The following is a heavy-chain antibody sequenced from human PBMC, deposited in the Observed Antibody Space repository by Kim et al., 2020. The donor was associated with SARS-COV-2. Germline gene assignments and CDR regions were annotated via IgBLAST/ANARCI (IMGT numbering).Heavy chain of an antibody. V-gene: IGHV5-51*01. CDR2: T. Sequence: TRYRPSFQGRVTMSVDKSISSAYLHWSSLNASDTAIYYCARSNVVYGMDVWGKGTTVTVSS. CDR3: ARSNVVYGMDV. J-gene: IGHJ6*04. D-gene: IGHD2-15*01.